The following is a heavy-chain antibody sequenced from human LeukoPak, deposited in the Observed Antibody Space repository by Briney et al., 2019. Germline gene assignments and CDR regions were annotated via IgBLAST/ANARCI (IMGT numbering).Heavy chain of an antibody. J-gene: IGHJ3*02. Sequence: SETLSLTCTVSGGSISSGGYYWSWIRQHPGKGLEWIGYIYYSGSTYYNPSLKSRVTISVDTSKNQFSLKLSSVTAADTAVCYCARVPRGPPRGNAFDIWGQGTMVTVSS. CDR1: GGSISSGGYY. CDR2: IYYSGST. V-gene: IGHV4-31*03. CDR3: ARVPRGPPRGNAFDI. D-gene: IGHD3-10*01.